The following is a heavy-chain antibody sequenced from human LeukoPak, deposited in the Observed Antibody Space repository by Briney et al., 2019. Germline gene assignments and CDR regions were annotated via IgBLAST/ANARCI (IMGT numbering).Heavy chain of an antibody. CDR3: ARVVERWSKWASFDP. J-gene: IGHJ5*02. Sequence: SETLSLTCAVYGGSFSGYSWSWIRQPPGKGLEWIGEINHSGSTNYNPSLKSRVTISVDTSKNQFSLKLSSVTAADTAVYYCARVVERWSKWASFDPWGQGTLVTVSS. D-gene: IGHD4-23*01. CDR1: GGSFSGYS. V-gene: IGHV4-34*01. CDR2: INHSGST.